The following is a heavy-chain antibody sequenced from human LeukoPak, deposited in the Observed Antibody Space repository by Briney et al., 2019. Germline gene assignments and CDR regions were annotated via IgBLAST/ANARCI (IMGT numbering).Heavy chain of an antibody. V-gene: IGHV1-8*01. CDR2: MNPNSGNT. D-gene: IGHD6-25*01. CDR3: ARGSGYEDAFDI. Sequence: ASVKVSCKASGYTFTSYDINWVRQATGQGLEWMGWMNPNSGNTGYAQKLQGRVTMTRNTSISTAYMELSSLRSEDTAVYYCARGSGYEDAFDIWGQGTMVTVSS. J-gene: IGHJ3*02. CDR1: GYTFTSYD.